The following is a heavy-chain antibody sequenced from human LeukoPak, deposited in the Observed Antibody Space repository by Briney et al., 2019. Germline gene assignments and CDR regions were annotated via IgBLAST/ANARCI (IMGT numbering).Heavy chain of an antibody. Sequence: ASVKVSCKASGGTFSSYAISWVRQAPGQGLEWMGGIIPIFGTANYAQKSQGRVTITTDESTSTAYMELSSLRSEDTAVYYCARGLGIHPYFDYWGQGTLVTVSS. CDR3: ARGLGIHPYFDY. V-gene: IGHV1-69*05. CDR2: IIPIFGTA. CDR1: GGTFSSYA. D-gene: IGHD7-27*01. J-gene: IGHJ4*02.